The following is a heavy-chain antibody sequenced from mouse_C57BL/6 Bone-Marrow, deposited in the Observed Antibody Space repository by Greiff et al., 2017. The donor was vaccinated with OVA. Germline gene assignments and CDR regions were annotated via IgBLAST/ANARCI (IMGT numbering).Heavy chain of an antibody. CDR1: GYSITSGYY. D-gene: IGHD1-2*01. CDR3: ARGRRRPFDY. J-gene: IGHJ2*01. V-gene: IGHV3-6*01. CDR2: ISYDGSN. Sequence: DVHLVESGPGLVKPSQSLSLTCSVTGYSITSGYYWNWIRQFPGNKLEWMGYISYDGSNNYNPSLKNRIPITRDTSKNQFFLKLNAVTTEDTATYYCARGRRRPFDYWGQGTTLTVSA.